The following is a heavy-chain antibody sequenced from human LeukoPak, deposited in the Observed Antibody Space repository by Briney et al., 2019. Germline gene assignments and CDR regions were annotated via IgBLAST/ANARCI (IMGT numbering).Heavy chain of an antibody. CDR1: GYTFTGYY. J-gene: IGHJ4*02. V-gene: IGHV1-2*02. CDR2: INPNSGGT. Sequence: ASVKVSCKASGYTFTGYYMHWVRQAPGQGLEWMGWINPNSGGTNYAQKFQGRVTISADKSISTAYLQWSSLKASDTAIYYCARTGIGNYYDTAGYYQPPVYWGQGTLVIVSS. CDR3: ARTGIGNYYDTAGYYQPPVY. D-gene: IGHD3-22*01.